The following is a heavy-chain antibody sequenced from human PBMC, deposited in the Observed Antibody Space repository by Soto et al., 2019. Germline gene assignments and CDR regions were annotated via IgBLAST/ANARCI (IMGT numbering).Heavy chain of an antibody. Sequence: GGSLRLSCAASGFTFSSYGMHWVRQAPGKGLEWVAVIWYDGSNKYYADSVKGRFTISRDNSKNTLYLQMNSLRAEDTAVYYCARDKRERWLSYVRYYFDYWGQGTLVTVSS. V-gene: IGHV3-33*01. CDR2: IWYDGSNK. D-gene: IGHD2-21*01. CDR3: ARDKRERWLSYVRYYFDY. CDR1: GFTFSSYG. J-gene: IGHJ4*02.